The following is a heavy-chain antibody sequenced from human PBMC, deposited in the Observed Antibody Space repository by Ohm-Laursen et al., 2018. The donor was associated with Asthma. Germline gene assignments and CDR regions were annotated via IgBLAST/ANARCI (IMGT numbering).Heavy chain of an antibody. V-gene: IGHV3-23*01. D-gene: IGHD5-18*01. Sequence: GSLRLSCSASGFTFSSYAMHWVRQAPGKGLEWVSAISGSGGSTYYADSVKGRFTISRDNSKNTLYLQMNSLRAEDTAVYYCAKNADTAIGLDYFDYWGQGTLVTVSS. CDR2: ISGSGGST. CDR3: AKNADTAIGLDYFDY. J-gene: IGHJ4*02. CDR1: GFTFSSYA.